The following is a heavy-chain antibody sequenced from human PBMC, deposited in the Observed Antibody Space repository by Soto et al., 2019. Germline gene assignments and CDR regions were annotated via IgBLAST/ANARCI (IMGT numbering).Heavy chain of an antibody. CDR2: IIPIFGTA. Sequence: SVKVSCKASGGTFSSYAISWVRQAPGQGLEWRGGIIPIFGTANYAQKFQGRVTITADESTSTAYMELSSLRSENTAVYYCARDSRGLRYCSGGSCWEDWFDPWGQGTLVTVSS. V-gene: IGHV1-69*13. D-gene: IGHD2-15*01. J-gene: IGHJ5*02. CDR3: ARDSRGLRYCSGGSCWEDWFDP. CDR1: GGTFSSYA.